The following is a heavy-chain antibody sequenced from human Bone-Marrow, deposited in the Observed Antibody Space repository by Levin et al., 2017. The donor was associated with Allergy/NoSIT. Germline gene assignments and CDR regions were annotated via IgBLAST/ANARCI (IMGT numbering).Heavy chain of an antibody. CDR2: ISHDGYKE. CDR1: EFSFSTYP. V-gene: IGHV3-30*04. CDR3: ATEGNGYNWGYFDL. Sequence: PAGGSLRLSCTASEFSFSTYPMHWVRQAPGKGLEWVALISHDGYKESYAESVKGRFTISRDHSKNTLHLEMNSLTTDDTAVYYCATEGNGYNWGYFDLWGQGTLVTVSS. D-gene: IGHD5-24*01. J-gene: IGHJ4*02.